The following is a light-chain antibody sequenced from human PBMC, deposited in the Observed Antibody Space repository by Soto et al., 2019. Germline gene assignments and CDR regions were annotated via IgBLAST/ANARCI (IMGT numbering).Light chain of an antibody. CDR1: QSVSSY. CDR2: DAS. Sequence: EIVLTQSPATLSLSPGERATLSCRASQSVSSYLAWYQQKPGQAPRLLIYDASNRATGIPARFSGSGSGTYFTLTISSLEPEDFAVYYHQQRSTFGQGTRLEIK. J-gene: IGKJ5*01. CDR3: QQRST. V-gene: IGKV3-11*01.